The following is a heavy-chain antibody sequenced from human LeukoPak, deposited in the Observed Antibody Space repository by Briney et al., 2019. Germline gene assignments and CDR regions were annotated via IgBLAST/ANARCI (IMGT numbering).Heavy chain of an antibody. CDR1: GFTFSDYY. D-gene: IGHD3-10*01. CDR3: ARGKEYYGSGSFEYYFDY. J-gene: IGHJ4*02. CDR2: ISSSGSTI. V-gene: IGHV3-11*01. Sequence: GGSLRLSCAASGFTFSDYYMSWIRQAPGKGLEWVSYISSSGSTIYYAVSVKGRFTISRDNAKNSLYLQMNSLRAEDTAVYYCARGKEYYGSGSFEYYFDYWGQGTLVTVSS.